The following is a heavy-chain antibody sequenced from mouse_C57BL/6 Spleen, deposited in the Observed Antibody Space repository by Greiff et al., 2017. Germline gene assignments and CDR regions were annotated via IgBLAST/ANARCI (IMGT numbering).Heavy chain of an antibody. V-gene: IGHV5-17*01. J-gene: IGHJ2*01. CDR2: ISSGSSTI. D-gene: IGHD4-1*01. Sequence: EVHLVESGGGLVKPGGSLKLSCAASGFTFSDYGMHWVRQAPEKGLEWVAYISSGSSTIYYADTVKGRFTISRDNAKNTLFLQRTSLRSEDTAMYYCARTGTKDCGYWGQGTTLTVSS. CDR3: ARTGTKDCGY. CDR1: GFTFSDYG.